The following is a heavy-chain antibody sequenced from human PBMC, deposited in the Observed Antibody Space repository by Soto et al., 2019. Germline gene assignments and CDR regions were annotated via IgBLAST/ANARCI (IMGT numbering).Heavy chain of an antibody. CDR2: VRTRRSGDTI. D-gene: IGHD6-13*01. CDR1: GFSVSDHF. V-gene: IGHV3-72*01. Sequence: EVQLVASGGGSVQPGGSLRLSCTASGFSVSDHFMDWVRQTPGKGLEWVGQVRTRRSGDTIIYAASVKGRFTVSRYDSRNSVYLQMNSLKIEDTAVYYCASSITQLLTDWGQGTLVAVAS. CDR3: ASSITQLLTD. J-gene: IGHJ4*02.